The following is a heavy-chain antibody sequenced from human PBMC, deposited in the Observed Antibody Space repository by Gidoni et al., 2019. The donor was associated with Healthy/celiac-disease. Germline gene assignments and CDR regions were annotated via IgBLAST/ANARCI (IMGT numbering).Heavy chain of an antibody. CDR3: ARGGVTMVRGVINFDY. V-gene: IGHV4-34*01. D-gene: IGHD3-10*01. CDR1: GGSFSGYY. CDR2: INHSGST. J-gene: IGHJ4*02. Sequence: QVQLQQWGAGLLKPSETLSPTCAVYGGSFSGYYWSWIRQPPGKGLAWIGDINHSGSTNYHPSLKSRVTISVDTSKNQFSLKLSSVTAADTAVYYCARGGVTMVRGVINFDYWGQGTLVTVSS.